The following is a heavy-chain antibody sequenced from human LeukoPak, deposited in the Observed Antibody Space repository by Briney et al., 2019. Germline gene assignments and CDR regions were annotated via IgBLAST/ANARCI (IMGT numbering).Heavy chain of an antibody. D-gene: IGHD3-22*01. J-gene: IGHJ5*02. V-gene: IGHV4-30-4*01. CDR3: AREEGYYYDSSGYPP. CDR1: VGSISSGDYY. Sequence: SETLSLTCTVSVGSISSGDYYWSWIRQPPGKGLEWIGYIYYSGITYYNPSLKSRVTISVDTSKNQFSLKLSSVTAADTAVYYCAREEGYYYDSSGYPPWGQGTLVTVSS. CDR2: IYYSGIT.